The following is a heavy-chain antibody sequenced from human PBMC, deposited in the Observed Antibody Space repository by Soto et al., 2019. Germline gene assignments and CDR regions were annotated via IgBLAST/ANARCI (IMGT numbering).Heavy chain of an antibody. CDR3: GRGPQEVPRGAYDFLTVYYPSFAT. V-gene: IGHV3-21*01. D-gene: IGHD3-9*01. CDR2: ISSSSTYI. CDR1: GFSFTDYS. J-gene: IGHJ5*02. Sequence: GGSLRLSCAASGFSFTDYSMNWVRQAPGKGLEWVSSISSSSTYIFYADSVKGRFTMSRDNAKNSVYLQMNSLRADDTAVYSCGRGPQEVPRGAYDFLTVYYPSFATGGQGPLVPVSS.